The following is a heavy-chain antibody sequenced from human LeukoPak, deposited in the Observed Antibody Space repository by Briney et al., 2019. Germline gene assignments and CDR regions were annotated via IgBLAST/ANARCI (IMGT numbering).Heavy chain of an antibody. CDR1: GYTFTSYD. CDR3: ARREYGSGSYHLVY. J-gene: IGHJ4*02. D-gene: IGHD3-10*01. V-gene: IGHV1-8*01. Sequence: GASVKVSRKASGYTFTSYDINWVRQATGQGLEWMGRMNPNSGNTGYAQKFQGRVTMTTNTSISTAYMELSSLRSEDTAVYYCARREYGSGSYHLVYWGQGTLVTVSS. CDR2: MNPNSGNT.